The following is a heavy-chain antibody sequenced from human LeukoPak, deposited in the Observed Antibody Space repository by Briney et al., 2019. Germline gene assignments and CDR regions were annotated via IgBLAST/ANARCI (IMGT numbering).Heavy chain of an antibody. CDR1: GFTLSVYH. V-gene: IGHV3-64D*09. D-gene: IGHD3-22*01. Sequence: GGSLRLSCAASGFTLSVYHMNWVRQAPGKGLQYVSVITGNGGDTHYADSVKGRFTISRDNSKNTLYLQMSGLRAEDTAVYYSVKDLPRYYYANSGDQRAICSQGTMVTVSS. J-gene: IGHJ3*02. CDR2: ITGNGGDT. CDR3: VKDLPRYYYANSGDQRAI.